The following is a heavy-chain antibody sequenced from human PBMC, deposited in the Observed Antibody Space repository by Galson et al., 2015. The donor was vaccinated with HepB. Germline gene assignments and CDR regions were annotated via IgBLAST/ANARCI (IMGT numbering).Heavy chain of an antibody. D-gene: IGHD3-22*01. J-gene: IGHJ4*02. CDR3: AKARLTYYYDSSGYSFED. V-gene: IGHV3-23*01. CDR2: ISGSGGST. CDR1: GFTFTNYA. Sequence: SLRLSCAASGFTFTNYAMTWVRQTPGKGLEWVSAISGSGGSTNYADSVKGRFTISRDNSKNTLYLQMNSLRAEDTAVYYCAKARLTYYYDSSGYSFEDWGQGTLVTVSS.